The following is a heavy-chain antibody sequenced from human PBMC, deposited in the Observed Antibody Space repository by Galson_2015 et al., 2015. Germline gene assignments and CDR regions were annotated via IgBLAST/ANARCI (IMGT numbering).Heavy chain of an antibody. D-gene: IGHD3-10*01. Sequence: SLRLSCAASGFTFSTYAMSWVRQAPGKGLEWVSAISGSGDNTYYADSVKGRFTISRDNSKNTLYLQMNSLRAEDTAIYYCAKTLVRGVSGGMDVWGQGTTVTVSS. CDR3: AKTLVRGVSGGMDV. CDR1: GFTFSTYA. CDR2: ISGSGDNT. V-gene: IGHV3-23*01. J-gene: IGHJ6*02.